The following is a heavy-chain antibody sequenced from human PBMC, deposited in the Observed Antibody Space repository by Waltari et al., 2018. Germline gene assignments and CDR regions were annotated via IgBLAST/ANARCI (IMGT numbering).Heavy chain of an antibody. CDR1: GGTFSSYA. CDR3: ARDSNVLRFLESPFDY. Sequence: QVQLVQSGAEVKKPGSSVKVSCKASGGTFSSYAIRWVRQAPGQGFEWMGGIIPIFGTANYAQKFQGRVTITADESTSTAYMELSSLRSEDTAVYYCARDSNVLRFLESPFDYWGQGTLVTVSS. D-gene: IGHD3-3*01. CDR2: IIPIFGTA. J-gene: IGHJ4*02. V-gene: IGHV1-69*01.